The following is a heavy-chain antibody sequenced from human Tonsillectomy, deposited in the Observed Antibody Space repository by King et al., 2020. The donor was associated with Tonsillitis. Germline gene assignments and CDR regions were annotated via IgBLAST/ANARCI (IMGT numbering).Heavy chain of an antibody. Sequence: QVQLQESGPGLVKPSETLSLTCTVSGGSISHYYWNWIRQPPGKGLEWIGYIYHSGSPKYNPSLKGRVTISEDTSKNQFSLKLSSVTAADTAVYYCARDRLAYEAGSFDLWGRGTLVTVSS. J-gene: IGHJ2*01. CDR3: ARDRLAYEAGSFDL. CDR2: IYHSGSP. V-gene: IGHV4-59*12. CDR1: GGSISHYY. D-gene: IGHD2-21*01.